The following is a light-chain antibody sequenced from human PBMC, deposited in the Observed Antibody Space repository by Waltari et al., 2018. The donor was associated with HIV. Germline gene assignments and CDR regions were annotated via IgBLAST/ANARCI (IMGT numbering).Light chain of an antibody. J-gene: IGKJ4*01. CDR3: QQVNSFPLT. CDR1: PGISTY. CDR2: AAS. Sequence: DIQLTQSPSFLSASVGDRVTITCRASPGISTYLAWYQQRPGKAPNLLIYAASTLQSGVPSRFSGSGSGTEFTLTISSLQPEDFATYYCQQVNSFPLTFGGGTKVDIK. V-gene: IGKV1-9*01.